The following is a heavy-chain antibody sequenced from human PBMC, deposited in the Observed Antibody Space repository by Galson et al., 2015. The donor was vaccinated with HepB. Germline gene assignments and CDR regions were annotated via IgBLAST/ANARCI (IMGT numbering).Heavy chain of an antibody. J-gene: IGHJ4*02. Sequence: SLRLSCAASGFTFSSYSMNWVRQAPGKGLEWVSSISSSSSYIYYADSVRGRFTISRDNAKNSLYLQMNSLRAEDTAVYYCARGEYYYDSSGYLNWGQGTLVTVSS. V-gene: IGHV3-21*01. CDR2: ISSSSSYI. D-gene: IGHD3-22*01. CDR1: GFTFSSYS. CDR3: ARGEYYYDSSGYLN.